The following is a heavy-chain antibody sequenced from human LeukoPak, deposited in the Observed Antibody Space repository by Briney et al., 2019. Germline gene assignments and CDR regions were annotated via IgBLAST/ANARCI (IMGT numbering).Heavy chain of an antibody. CDR1: GFTFSNHA. Sequence: GGSLRLSCAASGFTFSNHAMTWVRQAPGKGLEWVSSISDSGGNTFYADSVRGRFTVSRDNPKKTLFLQMNTLRVEDTAVYYCAKPLGYCSSTSCPGYYYYGMDVWGQGTTVTVSS. CDR3: AKPLGYCSSTSCPGYYYYGMDV. CDR2: ISDSGGNT. D-gene: IGHD2-2*01. V-gene: IGHV3-23*01. J-gene: IGHJ6*02.